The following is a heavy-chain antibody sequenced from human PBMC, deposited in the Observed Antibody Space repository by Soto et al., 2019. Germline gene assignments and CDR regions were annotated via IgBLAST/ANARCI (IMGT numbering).Heavy chain of an antibody. V-gene: IGHV1-18*01. CDR1: GYTFTSYG. J-gene: IGHJ6*02. Sequence: GASVKVSCKASGYTFTSYGISWVRQAPGQGLEWMGWISAYNGNTNYAQKLQGRVTMTTDTSASTAYMELRSLRSDDTAVYYCARDYIVVVPAAIFGGDYYYYGMDVWGQGTTVTVSS. CDR2: ISAYNGNT. CDR3: ARDYIVVVPAAIFGGDYYYYGMDV. D-gene: IGHD2-2*01.